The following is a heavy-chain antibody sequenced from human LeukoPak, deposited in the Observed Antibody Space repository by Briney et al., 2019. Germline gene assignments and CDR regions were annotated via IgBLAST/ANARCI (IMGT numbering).Heavy chain of an antibody. CDR3: ARHGYYDSSGYYGFDY. J-gene: IGHJ4*02. CDR2: SYYSGST. D-gene: IGHD3-22*01. CDR1: GGSISSYY. V-gene: IGHV4-59*08. Sequence: SETLSLTCTVSGGSISSYYWSWIRQPPGKRLEWIGYSYYSGSTNYNPSLKSRVTISVDTSKNQFSLKLSSVTAADTAVYYCARHGYYDSSGYYGFDYWGQGTLVTVFS.